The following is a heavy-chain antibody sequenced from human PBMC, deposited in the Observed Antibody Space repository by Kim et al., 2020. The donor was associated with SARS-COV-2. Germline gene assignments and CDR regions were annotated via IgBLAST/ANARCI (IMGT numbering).Heavy chain of an antibody. CDR1: GGSINSDDYY. V-gene: IGHV4-30-4*01. J-gene: IGHJ2*01. D-gene: IGHD3-10*01. CDR2: IYHSGFT. Sequence: SETLSLTCNVSGGSINSDDYYWSWIRQPPGEGLEWIGYIYHSGFTHYNPSLKSRVTMSVDTSKNQFSLRLTSVTAADTAVYYCVRDRPGRTYVDLWGRGTLVGVSS. CDR3: VRDRPGRTYVDL.